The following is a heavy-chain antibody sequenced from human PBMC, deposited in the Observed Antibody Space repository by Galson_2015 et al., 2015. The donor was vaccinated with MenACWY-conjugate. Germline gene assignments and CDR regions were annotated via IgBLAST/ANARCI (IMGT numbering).Heavy chain of an antibody. J-gene: IGHJ4*02. CDR2: MNPNSGNT. D-gene: IGHD3-10*01. CDR1: GYTFTFYD. V-gene: IGHV1-8*01. CDR3: AIVTGGRLDL. Sequence: SVKVSCKASGYTFTFYDMSWARQTTGQGLECLGWMNPNSGNTGYEQKFQGRVTMTRNTSITTAYMELSSLSSADTSVYFCAIVTGGRLDLWDQRPLVTVSS.